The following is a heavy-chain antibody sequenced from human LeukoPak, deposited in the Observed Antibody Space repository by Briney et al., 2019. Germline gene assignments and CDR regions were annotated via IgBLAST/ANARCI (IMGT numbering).Heavy chain of an antibody. CDR3: ARDGPYYYDSSGYSWYYYYYYMDV. D-gene: IGHD3-22*01. CDR2: ISSNGGST. V-gene: IGHV3-64*01. Sequence: GGSLRLSCAASGFTFSSYAMHWVRQAPGKGLEYVSAISSNGGSTYYANSVKGRFTISRDNAKNSLYLQMNSLRAEDTAVYYCARDGPYYYDSSGYSWYYYYYYMDVWGKGTTVTVSS. J-gene: IGHJ6*03. CDR1: GFTFSSYA.